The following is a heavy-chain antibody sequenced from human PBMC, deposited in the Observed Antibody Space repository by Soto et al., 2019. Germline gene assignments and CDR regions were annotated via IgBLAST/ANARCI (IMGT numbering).Heavy chain of an antibody. Sequence: PSETLSLTCTVSGGSISSYYWSWIRQPPGKGLEWIGYIYYSGSTNYNPSLKSRVTISIDTSKNQFSLKVTTVTAADTAVYYCARGPMVRGFIQPAYWGPGTLVTVSS. V-gene: IGHV4-59*01. D-gene: IGHD3-10*01. CDR1: GGSISSYY. J-gene: IGHJ4*02. CDR2: IYYSGST. CDR3: ARGPMVRGFIQPAY.